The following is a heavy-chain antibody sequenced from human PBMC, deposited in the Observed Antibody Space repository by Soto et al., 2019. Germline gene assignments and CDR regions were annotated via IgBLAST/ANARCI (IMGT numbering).Heavy chain of an antibody. CDR1: GFNFNNFG. Sequence: GGSLRLSCAASGFNFNNFGMNWFRQTPGKGLEWVSSIRTSSSYIYYADSVKGRFTISRDNAKKSLYLEMSSLRVEDTAVYYCARDRAPFCGGDCGLVDVWGQGTSVTVSS. D-gene: IGHD2-21*02. J-gene: IGHJ6*02. CDR3: ARDRAPFCGGDCGLVDV. CDR2: IRTSSSYI. V-gene: IGHV3-21*01.